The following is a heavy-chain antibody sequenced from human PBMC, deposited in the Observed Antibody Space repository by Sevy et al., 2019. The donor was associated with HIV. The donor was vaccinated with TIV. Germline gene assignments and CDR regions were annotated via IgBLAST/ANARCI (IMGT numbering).Heavy chain of an antibody. D-gene: IGHD6-13*01. CDR1: GFTFSDYY. J-gene: IGHJ4*02. Sequence: GESLKISCAASGFTFSDYYMSWIRQAPGKGLEWVSYISSSGSTIYYADSVKGRFTISRDNAKNSLYLQMNSLRAEDTAVYYCARAPRETTIAPIDYWGQGTLVTVSS. CDR3: ARAPRETTIAPIDY. V-gene: IGHV3-11*04. CDR2: ISSSGSTI.